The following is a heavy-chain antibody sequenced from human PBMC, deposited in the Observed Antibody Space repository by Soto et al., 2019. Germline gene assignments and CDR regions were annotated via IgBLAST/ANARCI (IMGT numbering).Heavy chain of an antibody. J-gene: IGHJ4*02. CDR2: IIPFFGTI. CDR3: AREYSSKYDY. Sequence: QVQLVQSGAEVKKPGSSVKVSGKASGGTFSSYGISWVRQAPGQGLEWMGGIIPFFGTIDYAQRFQGRDTIIANKSTTTANMELRGLRSEETAVYYSAREYSSKYDYWGKGALVTVSS. V-gene: IGHV1-69*06. CDR1: GGTFSSYG. D-gene: IGHD2-15*01.